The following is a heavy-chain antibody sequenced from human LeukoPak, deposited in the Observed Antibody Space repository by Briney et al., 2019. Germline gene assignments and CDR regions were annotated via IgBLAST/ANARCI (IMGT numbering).Heavy chain of an antibody. J-gene: IGHJ4*02. V-gene: IGHV1-69*02. CDR1: GGTFSSYT. CDR2: IIPILGIA. D-gene: IGHD6-13*01. CDR3: ARGPGIAAAGTHYFDY. Sequence: SVKVSCKASGGTFSSYTISWVRQAPGHGLEWMGRIIPILGIANYAQKFQGRVTITADKSTSTAYMELSSLRSEDTAVYYCARGPGIAAAGTHYFDYWGQGTLVTVSS.